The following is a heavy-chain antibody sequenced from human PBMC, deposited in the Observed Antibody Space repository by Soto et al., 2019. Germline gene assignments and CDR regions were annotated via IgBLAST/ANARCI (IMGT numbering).Heavy chain of an antibody. CDR1: GFTFSSYS. Sequence: LRLSCAASGFTFSSYSMNWVRQAPGKGLEWVSSISSSSSYIYYADSVKGRFTISRDNAKNSLYLQMNSLRAEDTAVYYCARERAIFGVAPFDYWGQGTLVTVSS. CDR3: ARERAIFGVAPFDY. J-gene: IGHJ4*02. CDR2: ISSSSSYI. V-gene: IGHV3-21*01. D-gene: IGHD3-3*01.